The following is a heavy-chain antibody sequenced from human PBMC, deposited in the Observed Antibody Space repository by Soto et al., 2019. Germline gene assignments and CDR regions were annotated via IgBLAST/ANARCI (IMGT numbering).Heavy chain of an antibody. CDR2: VYYDGSP. CDR3: ARHGAAVLYYYGMDV. D-gene: IGHD6-13*01. J-gene: IGHJ6*02. V-gene: IGHV4-39*01. CDR1: GASVSTSTYH. Sequence: QLQLQESGPGLVKPSETLSLTCTISGASVSTSTYHWGWMRQPPGKGLEWIGTVYYDGSPYYNPSLKCRVTISVDTAMNQFSLKVTSVTAADTAVYYCARHGAAVLYYYGMDVWGQGTTVTVSS.